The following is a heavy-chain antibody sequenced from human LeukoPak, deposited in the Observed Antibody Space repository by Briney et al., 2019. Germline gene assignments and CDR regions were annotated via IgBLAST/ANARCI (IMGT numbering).Heavy chain of an antibody. D-gene: IGHD2-8*01. Sequence: SETLSLTCTVSGGSISSYYWSWIRQPPGKGLEWIGYIYYSGSTNYNPSLKSRVTISVDTSKNQFSLKLSSVTAADTAVYYCARHGMSTNGVVFDYWGQGTLVTASS. CDR1: GGSISSYY. CDR3: ARHGMSTNGVVFDY. J-gene: IGHJ4*02. V-gene: IGHV4-59*08. CDR2: IYYSGST.